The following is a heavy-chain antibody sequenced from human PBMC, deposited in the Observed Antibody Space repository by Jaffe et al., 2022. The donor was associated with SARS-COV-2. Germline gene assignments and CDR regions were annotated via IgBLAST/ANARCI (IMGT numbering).Heavy chain of an antibody. CDR1: GFTFSDYY. D-gene: IGHD3-10*01. CDR2: VSSSGYTT. Sequence: QVQLVESGGGLVKPGGSLRLSCAASGFTFSDYYMIWIRQAPGKGLEWVSYVSSSGYTTYHADSVKGRLTISRDNAKNSLYLQMNNLRAEDTAVYYCARDSGGDNSGIYYFDSWGQGTLVTVST. V-gene: IGHV3-11*01. CDR3: ARDSGGDNSGIYYFDS. J-gene: IGHJ4*02.